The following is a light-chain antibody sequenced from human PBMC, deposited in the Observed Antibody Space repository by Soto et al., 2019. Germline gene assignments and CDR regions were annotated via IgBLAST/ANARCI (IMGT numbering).Light chain of an antibody. Sequence: EIVLTQSPATLSLSPGERATLSCRASQNVDNYLAWYQQKPGQAPRLLLYAASTRATGIPARFSGSGSGTDFTLTISSLEPEDFAVYYCQQRANWVTFGGGTKVEIK. J-gene: IGKJ4*01. CDR1: QNVDNY. V-gene: IGKV3-11*01. CDR2: AAS. CDR3: QQRANWVT.